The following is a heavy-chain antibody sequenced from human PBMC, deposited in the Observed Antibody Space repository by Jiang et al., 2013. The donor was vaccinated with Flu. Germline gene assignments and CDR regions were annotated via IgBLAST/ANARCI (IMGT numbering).Heavy chain of an antibody. V-gene: IGHV4-61*02. CDR2: IYTSGST. CDR3: ARDQFYSSSWYVSRWFDP. CDR1: GGSISSGSYY. D-gene: IGHD6-13*01. Sequence: GSGLVKPSQTLSLTCTVSGGSISSGSYYWSWIRQPAGKGLEWIGRIYTSGSTNYNPSLKSRVTISVDTSKNQFSLKLSSVTAADTAVYYCARDQFYSSSWYVSRWFDPWGQGNPGHRLL. J-gene: IGHJ5*02.